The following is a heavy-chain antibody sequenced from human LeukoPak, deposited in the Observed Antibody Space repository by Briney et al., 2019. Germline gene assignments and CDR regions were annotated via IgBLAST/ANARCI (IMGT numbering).Heavy chain of an antibody. Sequence: PGGSLRLSCEASGFTFSSYGMHWVRQAPGKGLEWVAVISYDGSNKYYADSVKGRFTISRDNSKNTLYLQMNSLRAEDTAVYYCAKDHSFLDFWSGYYDYWGQGTLVTVSS. CDR3: AKDHSFLDFWSGYYDY. D-gene: IGHD3-3*01. J-gene: IGHJ4*02. CDR2: ISYDGSNK. CDR1: GFTFSSYG. V-gene: IGHV3-30*18.